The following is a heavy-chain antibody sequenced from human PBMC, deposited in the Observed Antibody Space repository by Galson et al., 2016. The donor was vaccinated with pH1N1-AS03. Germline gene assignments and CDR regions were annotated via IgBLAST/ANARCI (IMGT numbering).Heavy chain of an antibody. CDR3: AKEGSGSVSKFAFDI. J-gene: IGHJ3*02. Sequence: SLRLSCAASGFIFSNHGMHGVRQAPGKELEWVAVISSHGKIDYYADSVRGRFTVSRDNSNNTLYLQMDSRRAEDRAVYYCAKEGSGSVSKFAFDIWGQGTVVTVSS. D-gene: IGHD3-10*01. V-gene: IGHV3-30*18. CDR1: GFIFSNHG. CDR2: ISSHGKID.